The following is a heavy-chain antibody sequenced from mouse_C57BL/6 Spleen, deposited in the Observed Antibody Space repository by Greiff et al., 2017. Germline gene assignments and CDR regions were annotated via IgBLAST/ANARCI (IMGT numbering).Heavy chain of an antibody. D-gene: IGHD1-1*02. Sequence: QVQLQQPGAELVRPGSSVKLSCKASGYTFTSYWMDWVKQRPGQGLEWIGNIYPSDSATHYNQKFKDKATLTVDKSSSPAYMQLSSLTSEASAVYYGASHYDYDAMDYWGQGTSVTVSS. CDR1: GYTFTSYW. J-gene: IGHJ4*01. CDR3: ASHYDYDAMDY. V-gene: IGHV1-61*01. CDR2: IYPSDSAT.